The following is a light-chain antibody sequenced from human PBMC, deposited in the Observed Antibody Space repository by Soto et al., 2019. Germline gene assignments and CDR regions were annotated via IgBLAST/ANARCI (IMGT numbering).Light chain of an antibody. Sequence: DIQMTQSPSTLSASVGDRVTITCRASQSISGWLAWYQQKPGKAPKLLIYDVSSLESGVPSRFSGSGSGTEFTLAISSLQPDDFATYYCQQYNSYPWTFGQGPRWKSN. CDR3: QQYNSYPWT. CDR2: DVS. CDR1: QSISGW. J-gene: IGKJ1*01. V-gene: IGKV1-5*01.